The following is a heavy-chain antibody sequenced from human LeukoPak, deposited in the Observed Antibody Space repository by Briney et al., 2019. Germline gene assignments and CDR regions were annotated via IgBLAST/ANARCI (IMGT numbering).Heavy chain of an antibody. D-gene: IGHD5-24*01. CDR1: GGSFSGYS. CDR3: ARHLESYYYYYGMDV. J-gene: IGHJ6*02. CDR2: INHSGST. V-gene: IGHV4-34*01. Sequence: SETLSLTCAVYGGSFSGYSWSWIRQPPGKGLEWIGEINHSGSTNYNPSLKSRVTISVDTSKNQFSLKLSSVTAADTAVYYCARHLESYYYYYGMDVWGQGTTVTVSS.